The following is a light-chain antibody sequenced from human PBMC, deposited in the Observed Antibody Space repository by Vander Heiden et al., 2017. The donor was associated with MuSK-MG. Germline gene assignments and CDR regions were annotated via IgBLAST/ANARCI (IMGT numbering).Light chain of an antibody. CDR2: GAS. CDR3: HHHSSSPPFT. V-gene: IGKV3-20*01. J-gene: IGKJ2*01. CDR1: PSVSTSY. Sequence: EIVLAQCPGSLPLSSGDRATLTFTSRPSVSTSYFACYQQQPLQPPRLLLYGASSSFTSIPPWFCGGGFATHFSLPIISRQPDDFAVSYCHHHSSSPPFTFGHGTKLDIK.